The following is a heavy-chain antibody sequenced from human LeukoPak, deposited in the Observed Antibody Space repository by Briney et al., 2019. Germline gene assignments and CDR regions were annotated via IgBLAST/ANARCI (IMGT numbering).Heavy chain of an antibody. J-gene: IGHJ4*02. CDR2: ISWDGGST. V-gene: IGHV3-43D*03. CDR1: GFTFDDYA. CDR3: AKDIVGPPSSGLGY. D-gene: IGHD6-19*01. Sequence: GGSLRLSCAASGFTFDDYAMHWVRQAPGKGLEWVSLISWDGGSTYYADSVKGRFTISRDNAKNSLYLQMNSLRAEDTALYYCAKDIVGPPSSGLGYWGQGTLATVSS.